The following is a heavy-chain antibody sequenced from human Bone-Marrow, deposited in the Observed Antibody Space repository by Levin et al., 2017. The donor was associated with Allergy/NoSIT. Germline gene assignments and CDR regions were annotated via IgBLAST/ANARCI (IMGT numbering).Heavy chain of an antibody. V-gene: IGHV4-31*03. J-gene: IGHJ4*02. CDR3: ARGLDYSKLGY. CDR2: IHPSGST. CDR1: GGSVSSGVYY. Sequence: SQTLSLTCTVSGGSVSSGVYYWGWIRQHPGKGLECIGYIHPSGSTYYNPSLNSRVTMSVDTSKNQISLKMTSVTAADTAVYYCARGLDYSKLGYWGQGTLVTVSS. D-gene: IGHD4-11*01.